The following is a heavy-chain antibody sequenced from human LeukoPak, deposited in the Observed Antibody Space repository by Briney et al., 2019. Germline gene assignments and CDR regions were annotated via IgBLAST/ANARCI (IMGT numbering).Heavy chain of an antibody. CDR3: ARAGDYYSTGDC. CDR1: GFTISDHY. Sequence: GGSLRLSCAASGFTISDHYMDWVSQAPGKGLEWVGRSRNKANRYTTEYAASVKGRFTISRDDSNNSLYLQMSSLKTDDTAVYYCARAGDYYSTGDCWGQGTLVTVSS. J-gene: IGHJ4*02. V-gene: IGHV3-72*01. D-gene: IGHD3-22*01. CDR2: SRNKANRYTT.